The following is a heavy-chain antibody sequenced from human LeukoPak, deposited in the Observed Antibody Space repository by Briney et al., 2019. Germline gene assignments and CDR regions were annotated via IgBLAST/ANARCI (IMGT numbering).Heavy chain of an antibody. CDR2: IDHSGST. CDR1: GGSFSGYY. Sequence: SETLSLTCAVYGGSFSGYYWSWIRQPPGKWLEWIGEIDHSGSTNYNPSLKSRVTISVDTSKNQFSLKLSSVTAADTAVYYCARVGSWAFDIWGQGTMVTVSS. J-gene: IGHJ3*02. D-gene: IGHD3-10*01. CDR3: ARVGSWAFDI. V-gene: IGHV4-34*01.